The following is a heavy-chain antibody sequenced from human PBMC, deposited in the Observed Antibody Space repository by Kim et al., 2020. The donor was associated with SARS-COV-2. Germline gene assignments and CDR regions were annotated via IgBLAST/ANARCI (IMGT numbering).Heavy chain of an antibody. CDR2: ISYDGSNK. Sequence: GGSLRLSCAASGFTFSSYAMHWVRQAPGKGLEWVAVISYDGSNKYYADSVKGRFTISRDNSKNTLYLQMNSLRAEDTAVYYCARGELDIVATISGYWGQG. CDR3: ARGELDIVATISGY. V-gene: IGHV3-30*04. D-gene: IGHD5-12*01. J-gene: IGHJ4*02. CDR1: GFTFSSYA.